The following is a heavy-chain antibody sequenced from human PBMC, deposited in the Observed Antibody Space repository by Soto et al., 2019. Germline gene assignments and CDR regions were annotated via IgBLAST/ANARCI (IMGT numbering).Heavy chain of an antibody. CDR1: GASISNYY. CDR2: IYYSGST. CDR3: AREDDYGDFDY. V-gene: IGHV4-59*01. J-gene: IGHJ4*02. D-gene: IGHD4-17*01. Sequence: ETLSLTCTVSGASISNYYWSWIRQPPGKGLEWIGYIYYSGSTNYNPSLKSRVTMSADTSKNQFSLNLSSVTAADTAVYYCAREDDYGDFDYWGQGTLVTVSS.